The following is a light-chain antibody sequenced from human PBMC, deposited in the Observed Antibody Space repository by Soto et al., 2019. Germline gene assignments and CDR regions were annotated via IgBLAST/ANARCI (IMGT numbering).Light chain of an antibody. J-gene: IGKJ5*01. Sequence: EIVLTQSPGTLSLSPGERATLSCRASQSVSSSYLAWYQQKPGQAPRLLTYGASSRATGIPDRFSGSESGTDFTLTISRLEPEDFAVYYCQQRSNWPITCGQGTRLEIK. CDR1: QSVSSSY. V-gene: IGKV3D-20*02. CDR2: GAS. CDR3: QQRSNWPIT.